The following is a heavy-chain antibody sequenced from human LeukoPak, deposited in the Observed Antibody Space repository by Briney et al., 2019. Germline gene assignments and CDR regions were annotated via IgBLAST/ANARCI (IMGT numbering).Heavy chain of an antibody. CDR2: IWYDGSNK. Sequence: GGSLRLSCAASGFTFSSYGMHWVRQAPGKGLEWVADIWYDGSNKYYADSVKGRFTISRDNSKNTLYLQMNSLRAEDTAVYYCARGPRDYYDSNGYHYYYYGMDVWGQGTTVTVSS. CDR3: ARGPRDYYDSNGYHYYYYGMDV. V-gene: IGHV3-33*01. CDR1: GFTFSSYG. D-gene: IGHD3-22*01. J-gene: IGHJ6*02.